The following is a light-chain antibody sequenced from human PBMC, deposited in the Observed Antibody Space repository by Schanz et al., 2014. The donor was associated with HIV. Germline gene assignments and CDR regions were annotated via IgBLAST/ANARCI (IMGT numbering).Light chain of an antibody. J-gene: IGLJ3*02. Sequence: QSVLRQPPSVSGAPGQRVTISCSGTSSNIEVNPVDWYLQLPGTAPKLLMHSDRLRPSGVPARFSGSKSGPSASLAIRGLQSDDEAYYYCAAWDDLLNGPVFGGGTKLTVL. V-gene: IGLV1-44*01. CDR3: AAWDDLLNGPV. CDR1: SSNIEVNP. CDR2: SDR.